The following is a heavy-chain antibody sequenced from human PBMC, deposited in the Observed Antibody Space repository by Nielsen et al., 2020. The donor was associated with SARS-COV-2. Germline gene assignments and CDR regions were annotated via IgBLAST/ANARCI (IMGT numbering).Heavy chain of an antibody. Sequence: SETLSLTCTVSGGSISNSIYYWGWIRQPPGKGLEWIGSIYYSGSTYYNPSLKSRVTISVDTSKNQFSLKLSSVTAADTAVYYCAREPGLPNWFDPWGQGTLVTVSS. V-gene: IGHV4-39*07. CDR1: GGSISNSIYY. D-gene: IGHD1-14*01. J-gene: IGHJ5*02. CDR2: IYYSGST. CDR3: AREPGLPNWFDP.